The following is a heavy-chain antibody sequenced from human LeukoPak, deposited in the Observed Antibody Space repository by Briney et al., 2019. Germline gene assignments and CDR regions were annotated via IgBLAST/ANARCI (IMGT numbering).Heavy chain of an antibody. CDR1: GFTVSSNY. Sequence: GGSLRLSCAASGFTVSSNYMSWVRQAPGKGLEWVSVIYSGGTTYYADSVKGRFTISRDNSKNTLYLQMNSLRAEDTAVYYCVRSKVGGYFDYWGQGTLVTVSS. J-gene: IGHJ4*02. D-gene: IGHD4-23*01. CDR2: IYSGGTT. CDR3: VRSKVGGYFDY. V-gene: IGHV3-66*01.